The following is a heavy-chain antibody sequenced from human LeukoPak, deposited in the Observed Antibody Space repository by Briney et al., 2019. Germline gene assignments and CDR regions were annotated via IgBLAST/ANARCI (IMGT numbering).Heavy chain of an antibody. V-gene: IGHV3-74*01. D-gene: IGHD1-26*01. CDR1: GFTFSSYW. J-gene: IGHJ4*02. Sequence: GGSLRLSCAASGFTFSSYWMHWVRQAPGKGLVWVSRINSDGSSTSYADSVKGRFTISRDNAKNTLYLQMNSLRAEDTAVYYRARAAPPVGDEDYWGQGTLVTVSS. CDR2: INSDGSST. CDR3: ARAAPPVGDEDY.